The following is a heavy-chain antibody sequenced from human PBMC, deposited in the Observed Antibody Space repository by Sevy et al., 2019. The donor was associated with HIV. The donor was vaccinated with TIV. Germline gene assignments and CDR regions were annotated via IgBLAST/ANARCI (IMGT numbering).Heavy chain of an antibody. J-gene: IGHJ4*02. V-gene: IGHV1-18*01. CDR2: INAYNGNT. CDR3: ARDWAPGYYYDAIGVKRDYYFDY. CDR1: DYTFSTQG. D-gene: IGHD3-22*01. Sequence: ASVKVSCKASDYTFSTQGFNWVRQAPGQGLEWMGWINAYNGNTKYAQKFQGRVTMTTDTSTSTAYMELRSLTSEDTAVYDCARDWAPGYYYDAIGVKRDYYFDYWGQGTLVTVSS.